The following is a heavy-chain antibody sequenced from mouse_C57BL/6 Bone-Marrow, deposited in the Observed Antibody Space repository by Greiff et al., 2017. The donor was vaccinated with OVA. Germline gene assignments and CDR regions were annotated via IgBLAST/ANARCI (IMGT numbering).Heavy chain of an antibody. CDR2: LDPANGNT. CDR3: ASYDGSSEGWFAY. CDR1: GFNIKNTY. Sequence: VQLQQSVAELVRPGASVKLSCTASGFNIKNTYMHWVKQRPEQGLEWIGRLDPANGNTKYAPKFQGKATLTADTSSNTAYLQLSSLTSEDTAIYYCASYDGSSEGWFAYWGQGTLVTVSA. D-gene: IGHD1-1*01. V-gene: IGHV14-3*01. J-gene: IGHJ3*01.